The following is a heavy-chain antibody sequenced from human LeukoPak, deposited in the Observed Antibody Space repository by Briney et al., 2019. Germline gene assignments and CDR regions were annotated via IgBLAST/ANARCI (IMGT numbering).Heavy chain of an antibody. V-gene: IGHV4-30-4*08. D-gene: IGHD2-2*02. CDR2: IYYSGST. CDR1: GGSISSGDYY. J-gene: IGHJ4*02. CDR3: ARERCSSTSCYTDY. Sequence: SETLSLTCTVSGGSISSGDYYWSWIRQPPGKGLEWIGYIYYSGSTYYNPSLKSRVTISVDVSKNQFSLKLSSVTAADTAVYYCARERCSSTSCYTDYWGQGTLVTVSS.